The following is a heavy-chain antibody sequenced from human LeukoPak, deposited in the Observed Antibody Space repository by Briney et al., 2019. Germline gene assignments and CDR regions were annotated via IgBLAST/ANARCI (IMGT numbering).Heavy chain of an antibody. V-gene: IGHV3-30-3*01. D-gene: IGHD3-3*01. Sequence: GRSLRLSCAASGFTFSSYAMHWVRQAPGKGLEWVAVISYDGSNKYYADSVKGRFTISRDNSKNTLYLQVNSLRAEDTAVYYCARVVVISDFWSGYPTGLYYYYYGMDVWGQGTTVTVSS. CDR2: ISYDGSNK. CDR3: ARVVVISDFWSGYPTGLYYYYYGMDV. CDR1: GFTFSSYA. J-gene: IGHJ6*02.